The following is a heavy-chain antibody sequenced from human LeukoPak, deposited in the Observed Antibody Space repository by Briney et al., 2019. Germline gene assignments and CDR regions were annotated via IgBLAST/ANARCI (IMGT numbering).Heavy chain of an antibody. Sequence: GGSLRLSCAASGFTFSSYEMNWVRQAPGKGLEWVSYISSSGSTIYYADSVKGRFTISRDNAKNSLYLQMNSLRAEDTAVYYCARDDSRYGMDVWGQGTTGTVSS. CDR3: ARDDSRYGMDV. CDR2: ISSSGSTI. J-gene: IGHJ6*02. D-gene: IGHD3-22*01. CDR1: GFTFSSYE. V-gene: IGHV3-48*03.